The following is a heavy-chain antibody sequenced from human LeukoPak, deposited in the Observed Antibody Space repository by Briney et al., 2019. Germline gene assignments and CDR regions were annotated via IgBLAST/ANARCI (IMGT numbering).Heavy chain of an antibody. V-gene: IGHV4-4*02. J-gene: IGHJ5*02. CDR3: ARGWNMTGLYYCSGGSCRLNWFDP. CDR2: IYHSGST. Sequence: SGTLSLTCAVSGGSISSSNWWSWVRQPPGKGLEWIGEIYHSGSTNYNPSLKSRVTISVDKSKNQFSLKLSSVTAADTAVYYCARGWNMTGLYYCSGGSCRLNWFDPWGQGTLVTVSS. D-gene: IGHD2-15*01. CDR1: GGSISSSNW.